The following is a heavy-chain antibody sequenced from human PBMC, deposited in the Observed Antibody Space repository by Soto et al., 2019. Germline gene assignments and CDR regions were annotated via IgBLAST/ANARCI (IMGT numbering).Heavy chain of an antibody. Sequence: QVQLVQSGAEVKKPGSSVKVSCKGSGDTFHRHALSWARQAPGQGLEWMGGIIPMFGTANYGQKFQGRVTITADTSTSTAYMELSSLRFEDTAFYYCAVIGYDLDYWGQGTLVAVSS. CDR3: AVIGYDLDY. CDR1: GDTFHRHA. J-gene: IGHJ4*02. V-gene: IGHV1-69*06. D-gene: IGHD5-12*01. CDR2: IIPMFGTA.